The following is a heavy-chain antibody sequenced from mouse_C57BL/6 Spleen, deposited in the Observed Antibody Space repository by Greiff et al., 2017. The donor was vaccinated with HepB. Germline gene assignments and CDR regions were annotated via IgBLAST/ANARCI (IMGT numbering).Heavy chain of an antibody. J-gene: IGHJ4*01. D-gene: IGHD1-1*01. CDR2: IDPENGDT. CDR1: GFNIKDDY. V-gene: IGHV14-4*01. CDR3: TRGTTVVAEAMDY. Sequence: VQLQQSGAELVRPGASVKLSCTASGFNIKDDYMHWVKQRPEQGLEWIGWIDPENGDTEYASKFQGKATITADTSSNTAYLQLSSLTSEDTAVYYCTRGTTVVAEAMDYWGQGTSVTVSS.